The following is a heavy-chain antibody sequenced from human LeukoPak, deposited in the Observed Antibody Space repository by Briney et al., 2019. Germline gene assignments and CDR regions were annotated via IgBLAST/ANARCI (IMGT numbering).Heavy chain of an antibody. Sequence: GGSLRLSCAASGFTFSSYSMTWVRQAPGKGLEWVSSISSSSSYIYYADSVKGRFTISRDNAKNSLYLQMNSLRAEDTAVYYCARGRGVYDILTGPYYYYGMDVWGQGTTVTVSS. CDR1: GFTFSSYS. CDR2: ISSSSSYI. J-gene: IGHJ6*02. CDR3: ARGRGVYDILTGPYYYYGMDV. D-gene: IGHD3-9*01. V-gene: IGHV3-21*01.